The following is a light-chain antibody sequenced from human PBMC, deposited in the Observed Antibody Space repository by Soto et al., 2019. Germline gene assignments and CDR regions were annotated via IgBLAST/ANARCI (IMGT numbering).Light chain of an antibody. CDR3: QQYNNWPTT. Sequence: ERVMTQSPATLPVSPGERATLSCRASQSVTSNLAWYQQKPCQAPRLLIYGASTRATGIPARFSGSGSGTEFTLTISSLQSEDFAVYYCQQYNNWPTTFGQGTKLEIK. CDR1: QSVTSN. CDR2: GAS. J-gene: IGKJ2*01. V-gene: IGKV3-15*01.